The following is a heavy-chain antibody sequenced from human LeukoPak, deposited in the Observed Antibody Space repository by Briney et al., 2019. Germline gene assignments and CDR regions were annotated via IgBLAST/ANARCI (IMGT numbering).Heavy chain of an antibody. Sequence: PSETLSLTCAVSGYSISSGYYWGWIRQPPGKGLEWIGSIYHSGSTNYNPSLKSRVTISVDTSKNQFSLKLSSVTAADTAVYYCARQEHSSSSSEYFQHWGQGTLVTVSS. CDR1: GYSISSGYY. V-gene: IGHV4-38-2*01. J-gene: IGHJ1*01. CDR3: ARQEHSSSSSEYFQH. D-gene: IGHD6-6*01. CDR2: IYHSGST.